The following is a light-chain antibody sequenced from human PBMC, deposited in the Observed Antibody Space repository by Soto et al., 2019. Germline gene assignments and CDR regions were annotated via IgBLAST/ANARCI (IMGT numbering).Light chain of an antibody. Sequence: QSVLTQPPSASGTPGQSVTISCSGGSSNIGSNPVSWYQHVPGTAPKLLIHTNTQRPLGVPVRFSGSKSGTSASLAISGLQSEDEADYYCAAWDDTFYVFGSGTTVTVL. J-gene: IGLJ1*01. V-gene: IGLV1-44*01. CDR1: SSNIGSNP. CDR2: TNT. CDR3: AAWDDTFYV.